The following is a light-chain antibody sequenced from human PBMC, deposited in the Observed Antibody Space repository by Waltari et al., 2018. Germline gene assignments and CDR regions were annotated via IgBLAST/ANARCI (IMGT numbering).Light chain of an antibody. CDR1: QSLLYRTGKSY. CDR2: DIS. J-gene: IGKJ2*01. CDR3: VQAVQLPYT. Sequence: DILLTQTPLSLSVTPGQPASISCKSSQSLLYRTGKSYVLWYLQRPGQSPQHLIYDISNRFSGVPDRFSGSGSGTDFTLRISRVEAEDVGVYYCVQAVQLPYTFGQGTRLEIK. V-gene: IGKV2-29*02.